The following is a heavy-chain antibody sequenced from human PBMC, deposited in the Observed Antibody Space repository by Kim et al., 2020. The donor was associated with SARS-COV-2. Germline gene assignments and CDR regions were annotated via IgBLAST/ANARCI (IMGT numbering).Heavy chain of an antibody. Sequence: ASVKVSCKASGYTFTGYYMHWVRQAPGQGPEWMGRINPNSGGTNYAQKFQGRVTMTRDTSISTAYMEVSSLRSDDTAVYYCARVPIVGPTGDFDYWGQGTLVTVSS. CDR2: INPNSGGT. J-gene: IGHJ4*02. CDR3: ARVPIVGPTGDFDY. V-gene: IGHV1-2*06. CDR1: GYTFTGYY. D-gene: IGHD1-26*01.